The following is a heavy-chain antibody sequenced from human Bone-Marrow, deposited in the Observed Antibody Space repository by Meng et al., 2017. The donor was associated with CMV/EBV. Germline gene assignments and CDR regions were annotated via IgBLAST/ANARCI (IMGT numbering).Heavy chain of an antibody. CDR2: IWYDGSNK. CDR3: ARVHQDTYYDFWSGDAFDI. Sequence: GESLKISCAASGFTFSSYGMHWVRQAPGKGLEWVAVIWYDGSNKYYADSVKGRFTISRDNSKNTLYLQMNSLRAEDTAVYYCARVHQDTYYDFWSGDAFDIWGQGPRV. CDR1: GFTFSSYG. D-gene: IGHD3-3*01. V-gene: IGHV3-33*01. J-gene: IGHJ3*02.